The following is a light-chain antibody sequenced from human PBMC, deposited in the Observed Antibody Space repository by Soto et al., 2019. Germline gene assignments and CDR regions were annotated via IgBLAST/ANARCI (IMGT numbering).Light chain of an antibody. V-gene: IGLV1-40*01. J-gene: IGLJ1*01. CDR3: QTHDSSLSSYV. Sequence: QSVLTQPPSVSGAPGQRVTISCTGSSSNIGAGYDVHWYQQLPGTAPKLLIYGNDNRPSGVPDRFSGSKSGTSASLAITGLQAEDEANYYCQTHDSSLSSYVFGTGTKPTVL. CDR1: SSNIGAGYD. CDR2: GND.